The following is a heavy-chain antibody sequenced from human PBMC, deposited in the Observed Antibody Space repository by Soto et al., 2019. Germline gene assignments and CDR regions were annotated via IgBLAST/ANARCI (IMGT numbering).Heavy chain of an antibody. CDR2: ISYDGSNE. CDR1: GFTFSSYG. J-gene: IGHJ4*02. D-gene: IGHD2-2*01. V-gene: IGHV3-30*18. Sequence: PGGSLRLSCAASGFTFSSYGMHWVRQAPGKGLEWVALISYDGSNEYYADSVKGRFTISRDNSKNTLYLQMNSLRAEDTAVYYCAKDSLSRDIVVEEADYYFDYWGQGTLVTVSS. CDR3: AKDSLSRDIVVEEADYYFDY.